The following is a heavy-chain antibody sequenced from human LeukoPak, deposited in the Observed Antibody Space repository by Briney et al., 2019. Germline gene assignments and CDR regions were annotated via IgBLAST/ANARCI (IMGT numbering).Heavy chain of an antibody. CDR1: GGTFSSYA. CDR3: ARSFGEMALFDY. D-gene: IGHD3-10*01. J-gene: IGHJ4*02. Sequence: GSSVKVSCKASGGTFSSYAIGWVRQAPGQGLEWMGRIIPILGIANYAQKFQGRVTITADKSTSTAYMELSSLRSEDTAVYYCARSFGEMALFDYWGQGTLVTVSS. CDR2: IIPILGIA. V-gene: IGHV1-69*04.